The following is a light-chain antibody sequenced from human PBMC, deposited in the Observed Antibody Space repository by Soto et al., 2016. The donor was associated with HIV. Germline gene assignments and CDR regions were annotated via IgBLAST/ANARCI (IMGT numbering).Light chain of an antibody. CDR3: MQALQTPRT. Sequence: DVVMTQSPLSLPVTPGEPASISCRSSQSLLHRNGYDYLNWYLQKPGQSPQLLIYLGSNRASGVPDRFSGSGSGTDFTLKISRVEAEDVGVYYCMQALQTPRTFGGGTEGGDQT. J-gene: IGKJ4*01. V-gene: IGKV2-28*01. CDR2: LGS. CDR1: QSLLHRNGYDY.